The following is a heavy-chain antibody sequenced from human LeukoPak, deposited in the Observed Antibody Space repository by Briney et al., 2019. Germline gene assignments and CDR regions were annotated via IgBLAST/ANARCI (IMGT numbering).Heavy chain of an antibody. CDR1: GYTFTSYG. Sequence: ASEKVSCKASGYTFTSYGISWVRQAPGQGLEWMGWISAYNGNTNYAQKLQGRVTMTTDTSTSTAYMELRSLRSDDTAVYYCAREFKVVVAATPVRVWHRDFDYWGQGTLVTVSS. CDR3: AREFKVVVAATPVRVWHRDFDY. J-gene: IGHJ4*02. V-gene: IGHV1-18*01. D-gene: IGHD2-15*01. CDR2: ISAYNGNT.